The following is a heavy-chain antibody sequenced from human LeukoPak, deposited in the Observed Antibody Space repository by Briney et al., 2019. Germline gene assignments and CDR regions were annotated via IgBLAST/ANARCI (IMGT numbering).Heavy chain of an antibody. CDR3: ARGSNDDSSGLFLFDY. CDR2: IGTAGDT. Sequence: GGSLRLSCAASGFTFSSYDMHWVRQATGKGLEWVSAIGTAGDTYYPGSVKGRFTISRENAKNSLYRQMNSLRAGDTAVYYCARGSNDDSSGLFLFDYWGQGTLVTVSS. CDR1: GFTFSSYD. V-gene: IGHV3-13*01. J-gene: IGHJ4*02. D-gene: IGHD3-22*01.